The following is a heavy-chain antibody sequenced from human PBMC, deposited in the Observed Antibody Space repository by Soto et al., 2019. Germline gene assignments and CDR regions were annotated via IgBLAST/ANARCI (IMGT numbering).Heavy chain of an antibody. Sequence: ASVKVSCKASGYTFTSYGISWVRQAPGQGLEWMGWISAYNGNTNYAQKLQGRVTMTTDTSTSTAYMELRSLRSDDTAVYYCARGGYYYGSETNVDWFDPWGQGTLVTVSS. V-gene: IGHV1-18*01. CDR2: ISAYNGNT. J-gene: IGHJ5*02. D-gene: IGHD3-10*01. CDR1: GYTFTSYG. CDR3: ARGGYYYGSETNVDWFDP.